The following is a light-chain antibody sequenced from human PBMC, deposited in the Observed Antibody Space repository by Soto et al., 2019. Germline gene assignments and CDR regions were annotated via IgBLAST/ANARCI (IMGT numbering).Light chain of an antibody. CDR2: DAS. Sequence: DIQMTQSPSTLSASVGDRVTITCRASQSISRWLAWYQQKPGKAPNLLIYDASTLESGVPSRLSGSGSGTEFTLTIRSLQPDDFATYYCQHYSLVWSFGQGTKVDIK. CDR3: QHYSLVWS. CDR1: QSISRW. J-gene: IGKJ1*01. V-gene: IGKV1-5*01.